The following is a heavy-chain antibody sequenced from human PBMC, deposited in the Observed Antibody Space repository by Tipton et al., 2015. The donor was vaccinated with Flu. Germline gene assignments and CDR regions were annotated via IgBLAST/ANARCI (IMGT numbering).Heavy chain of an antibody. CDR2: ISDSVSTI. D-gene: IGHD2-15*01. J-gene: IGHJ5*02. CDR1: AFTFGSHE. Sequence: GSLRLSCVASAFTFGSHEFNWVRQAPGKGLEWVAYISDSVSTIYYADSVKGRFTISRDNSKNSVYLQMDSLTVEDTAVYFCATCTGGSCYSAGFSFDPRDRGTLVTVSS. V-gene: IGHV3-48*03. CDR3: ATCTGGSCYSAGFSFDP.